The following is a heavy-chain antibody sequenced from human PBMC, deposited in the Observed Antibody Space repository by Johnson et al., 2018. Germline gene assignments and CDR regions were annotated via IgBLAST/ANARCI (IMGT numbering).Heavy chain of an antibody. D-gene: IGHD6-13*01. Sequence: VQLLESGGGVVQXGRSLRLSCAASGFTVTNYGMHWVRQAPSKGLEWAALISYDGSNKYYANSVKGRFTISRANSKNTLSLQMNSLRDEDTAVYYCAKDRKTAAGNFDYWGQGVLVIVSS. CDR3: AKDRKTAAGNFDY. CDR2: ISYDGSNK. J-gene: IGHJ4*02. V-gene: IGHV3-30*18. CDR1: GFTVTNYG.